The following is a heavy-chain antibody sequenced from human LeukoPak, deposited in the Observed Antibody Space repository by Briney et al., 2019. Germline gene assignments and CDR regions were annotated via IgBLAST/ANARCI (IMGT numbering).Heavy chain of an antibody. CDR1: GGSISSSSYY. Sequence: SETLSLTCTVSGGSISSSSYYWGWIRQPPGKGLEWIGSIYYSGSTYYNPSLKSRVTISVDTSKNQFSLKLSSVTAADTAVYYCARQTYYYDSSGYYRDYWGQGTLVTVSS. CDR2: IYYSGST. CDR3: ARQTYYYDSSGYYRDY. V-gene: IGHV4-39*01. D-gene: IGHD3-22*01. J-gene: IGHJ4*02.